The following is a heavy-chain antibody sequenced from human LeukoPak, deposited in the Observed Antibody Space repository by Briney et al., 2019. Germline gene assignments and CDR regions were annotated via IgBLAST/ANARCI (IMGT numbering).Heavy chain of an antibody. V-gene: IGHV3-30-3*01. Sequence: GGSLRLSCAASGFTFSSYAMHWVRQAPGKGLEWVAVISYDGSNKYYADSVKGRFTISRDNSKNTLYLQMNSLRAEDTAVYYCARESSIAAAGPFDYWGQGTLVTVSS. D-gene: IGHD6-13*01. CDR3: ARESSIAAAGPFDY. J-gene: IGHJ4*02. CDR1: GFTFSSYA. CDR2: ISYDGSNK.